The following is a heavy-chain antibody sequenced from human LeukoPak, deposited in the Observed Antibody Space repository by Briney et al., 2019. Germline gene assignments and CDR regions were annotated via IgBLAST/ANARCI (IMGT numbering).Heavy chain of an antibody. D-gene: IGHD3-16*01. CDR3: VRDHVSPGLSNWFDP. CDR2: IYYSGST. V-gene: IGHV4-39*02. CDR1: GASISGSGYY. Sequence: SETLSLTCAVSGASISGSGYYLGWIRQPPGKGLEWIGNIYYSGSTYYNASLQSRVTISIDTSKNQFSLRLSSVTAADTAMYYCVRDHVSPGLSNWFDPWGQGTLVTVSS. J-gene: IGHJ5*02.